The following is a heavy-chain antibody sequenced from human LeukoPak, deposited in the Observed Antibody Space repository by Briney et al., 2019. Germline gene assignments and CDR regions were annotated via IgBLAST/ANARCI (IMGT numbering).Heavy chain of an antibody. J-gene: IGHJ6*02. Sequence: ASVKVSCKASGYTFTDYYMHWVRQAPGQGLEWMGWMNANSGGTNYAQKFQARVTMTRDTSISTAYMELSRLRSDDTAVYFCARDYSTMVRGVMKNYYYYYGMNVWGQGTTVTVSS. D-gene: IGHD3-10*01. CDR3: ARDYSTMVRGVMKNYYYYYGMNV. CDR2: MNANSGGT. CDR1: GYTFTDYY. V-gene: IGHV1-2*02.